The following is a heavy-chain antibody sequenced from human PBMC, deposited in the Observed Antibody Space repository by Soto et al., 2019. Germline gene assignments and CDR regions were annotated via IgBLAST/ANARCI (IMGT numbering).Heavy chain of an antibody. D-gene: IGHD5-12*01. Sequence: GASVKVSCKASGYAFTSYGISWVRQAPGQGLEWMGWISAYNGNTNYAQKLQGRVTLTTDTSTSTAYMELRSLRSDDTAVYYCARPWLRYYYGMDVWGQGTTVTVSS. CDR3: ARPWLRYYYGMDV. V-gene: IGHV1-18*01. J-gene: IGHJ6*02. CDR1: GYAFTSYG. CDR2: ISAYNGNT.